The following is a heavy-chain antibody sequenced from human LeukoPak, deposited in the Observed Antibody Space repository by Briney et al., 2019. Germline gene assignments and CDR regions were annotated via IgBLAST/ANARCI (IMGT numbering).Heavy chain of an antibody. V-gene: IGHV1-69*05. CDR2: IIPIFGTA. Sequence: SSVKFSCKASGGTFISYAISWVRQAPGQGLEWMGGIIPIFGTANYAQKFQGRVTITTDESTSTAYMELSSLRSEDTAVYYCARDVNSSGLYYWYFDLWGRGTLVTVSS. D-gene: IGHD3-22*01. CDR3: ARDVNSSGLYYWYFDL. J-gene: IGHJ2*01. CDR1: GGTFISYA.